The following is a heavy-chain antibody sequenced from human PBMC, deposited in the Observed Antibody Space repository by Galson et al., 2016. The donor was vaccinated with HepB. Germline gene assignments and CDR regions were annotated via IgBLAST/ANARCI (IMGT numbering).Heavy chain of an antibody. Sequence: PALVKPTQTLTLTCSFSGFSLRTPGVGVGWIRQPPGEALEWLALIYWDDNKHYSTSLQSRLTITMDTSKNQVVLTMTNMDPVDTATYYCAHRGYSFWTDTPSWFDSWGQGTLVIVSS. D-gene: IGHD3/OR15-3a*01. V-gene: IGHV2-5*02. CDR1: GFSLRTPGVG. J-gene: IGHJ5*01. CDR3: AHRGYSFWTDTPSWFDS. CDR2: IYWDDNK.